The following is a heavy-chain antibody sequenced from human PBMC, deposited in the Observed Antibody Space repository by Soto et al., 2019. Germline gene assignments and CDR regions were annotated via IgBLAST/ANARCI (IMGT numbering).Heavy chain of an antibody. Sequence: GGSLRLSCAAFGFRLSHYSMSWVRQAPGKGLEWISYIDTTSSTQFYADSVKGRFTISRDNAKNSLFLQMDSLGADDTAVYYCARGGGVHLVSLDYWGQGALVPVSS. J-gene: IGHJ4*02. V-gene: IGHV3-48*01. D-gene: IGHD2-8*01. CDR2: IDTTSSTQ. CDR3: ARGGGVHLVSLDY. CDR1: GFRLSHYS.